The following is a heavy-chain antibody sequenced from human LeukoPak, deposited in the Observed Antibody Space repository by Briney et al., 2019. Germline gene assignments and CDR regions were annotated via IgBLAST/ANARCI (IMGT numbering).Heavy chain of an antibody. Sequence: SGGSLRLSCAASGFTFSSYSMNWVRQAPGKGLEWVSSISSSSSYIYYADSLKGRFTISRDNAKNSLYLQMNSLRAEDTAVYYCARIRMVRGVIITSNWFDPWGQGTLVTVSS. D-gene: IGHD3-10*01. CDR2: ISSSSSYI. CDR1: GFTFSSYS. CDR3: ARIRMVRGVIITSNWFDP. J-gene: IGHJ5*02. V-gene: IGHV3-21*01.